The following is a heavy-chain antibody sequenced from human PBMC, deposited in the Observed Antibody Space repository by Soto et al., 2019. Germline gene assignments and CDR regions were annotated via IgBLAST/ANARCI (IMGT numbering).Heavy chain of an antibody. CDR3: ASSYSGYDSFKLNWFDP. J-gene: IGHJ5*02. Sequence: PSETLSLTCAVSGGSISSSNWWSWVRQPPGKGLEWIGEIYHSGGTNYNPSLKSRVTISVDTSKNQFSLKLSSVTAADTAVYYCASSYSGYDSFKLNWFDPWGQGTLVTVSS. CDR2: IYHSGGT. CDR1: GGSISSSNW. V-gene: IGHV4-4*02. D-gene: IGHD5-12*01.